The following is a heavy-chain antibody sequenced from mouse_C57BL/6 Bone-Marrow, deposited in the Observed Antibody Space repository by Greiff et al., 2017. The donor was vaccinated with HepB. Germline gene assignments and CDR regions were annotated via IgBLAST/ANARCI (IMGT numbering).Heavy chain of an antibody. J-gene: IGHJ2*01. CDR1: GYTFTDYY. CDR3: ARNYDYDLYYFDY. CDR2: INPNNGGS. D-gene: IGHD2-4*01. Sequence: EVQLQQSGPELVKPGASVKISCKASGYTFTDYYMNWVKQSHGKSLEWIGDINPNNGGSSYNQKFKGKATLTVDKSSSTAYMALRSLTSEDSAVYYCARNYDYDLYYFDYWCQGTTLTVSS. V-gene: IGHV1-26*01.